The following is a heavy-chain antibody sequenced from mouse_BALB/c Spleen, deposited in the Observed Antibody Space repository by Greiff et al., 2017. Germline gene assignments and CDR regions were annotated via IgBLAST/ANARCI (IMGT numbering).Heavy chain of an antibody. D-gene: IGHD1-1*01. Sequence: EVKLVESGPGLVKPSQSLSLTCTVTGYSITSDYAWNWIRQFPGNKLEWMGYISYSGSTSYNPSLKSRISITRDTSKNQFFLQLNSVTTEDTATYYCERFTTVVAHWYFDVWGAGTTVTVSS. V-gene: IGHV3-2*02. CDR2: ISYSGST. CDR3: ERFTTVVAHWYFDV. J-gene: IGHJ1*01. CDR1: GYSITSDYA.